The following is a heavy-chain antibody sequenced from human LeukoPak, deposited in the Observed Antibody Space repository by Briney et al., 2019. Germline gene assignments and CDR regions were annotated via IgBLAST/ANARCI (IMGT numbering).Heavy chain of an antibody. CDR2: ISSSSSYI. D-gene: IGHD4-17*01. Sequence: GGSLRLSCAASGFTFSSYSMNWVRQAPGKGLEWVSSISSSSSYIYYADSVKGRFTISRDNSENTLYLQMNSLRVEDTAVYFCAKGTADYGDYSDSDYFDYWGQGTLVTVSS. V-gene: IGHV3-21*04. CDR1: GFTFSSYS. J-gene: IGHJ4*02. CDR3: AKGTADYGDYSDSDYFDY.